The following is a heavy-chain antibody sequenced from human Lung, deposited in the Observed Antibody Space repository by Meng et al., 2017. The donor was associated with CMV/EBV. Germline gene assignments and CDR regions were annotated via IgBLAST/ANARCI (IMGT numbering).Heavy chain of an antibody. CDR1: GYSFSSYG. CDR2: ISAYNGNT. CDR3: ARVYYDTSGSSHYFDF. Sequence: ASVKVSCKASGYSFSSYGVNWVRQAPGQGLEWLGWISAYNGNTNYAQKFEGRVTMTTDTSTSTAYMELRSLRSDDTAVYYCARVYYDTSGSSHYFDFWGRGTLVTVSS. V-gene: IGHV1-18*01. D-gene: IGHD3-22*01. J-gene: IGHJ4*02.